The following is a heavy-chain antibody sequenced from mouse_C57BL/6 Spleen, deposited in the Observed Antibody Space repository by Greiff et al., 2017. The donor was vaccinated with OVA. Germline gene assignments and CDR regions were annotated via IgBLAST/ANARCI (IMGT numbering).Heavy chain of an antibody. CDR1: GFTFSDYG. Sequence: EVQRVESGGGLVKPGGSLKLSCAASGFTFSDYGMHWVRQAPEKGLEWVAYISSGSSTIYYADTVKGRFTITRDHAKNTLFLQMTRLRSEDTAMYYCARPEYDYDGNYAMDYWGQGTSVTVSS. J-gene: IGHJ4*01. CDR3: ARPEYDYDGNYAMDY. CDR2: ISSGSSTI. V-gene: IGHV5-17*01. D-gene: IGHD2-4*01.